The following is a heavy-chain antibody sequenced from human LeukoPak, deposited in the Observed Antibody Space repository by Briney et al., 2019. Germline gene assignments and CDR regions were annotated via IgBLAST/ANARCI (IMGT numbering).Heavy chain of an antibody. J-gene: IGHJ6*02. CDR3: ARDHKYYYGSGSPFGMDV. V-gene: IGHV3-48*02. CDR1: GFTFSGYS. CDR2: ISSTSRTT. D-gene: IGHD3-10*01. Sequence: TGGSLRLSCAASGFTFSGYSMNWVRQAPGKGLEWVSFISSTSRTTYYADSVKGRFTTSRDNGKNSLYLQMNSLTDEDTAVYYCARDHKYYYGSGSPFGMDVWGQGTTVTVSS.